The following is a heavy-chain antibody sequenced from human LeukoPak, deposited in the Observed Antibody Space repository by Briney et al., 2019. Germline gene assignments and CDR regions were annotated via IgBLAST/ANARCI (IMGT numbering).Heavy chain of an antibody. V-gene: IGHV3-43D*03. CDR1: GFTLSSYW. CDR2: ISWDGGST. CDR3: AKGYYYDSSGYYGGRDLDY. D-gene: IGHD3-22*01. Sequence: GGSLRLSCAASGFTLSSYWMHWVRQAPGKGLEWVSLISWDGGSTYYADPVKGRFTISRDNSKNSLYLQMNSLRAEDTALYYCAKGYYYDSSGYYGGRDLDYWGQGTLVTVSS. J-gene: IGHJ4*02.